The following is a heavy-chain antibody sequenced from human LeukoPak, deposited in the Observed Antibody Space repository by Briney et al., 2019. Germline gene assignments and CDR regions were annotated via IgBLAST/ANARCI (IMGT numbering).Heavy chain of an antibody. CDR1: GFTISSYD. CDR2: ITDNGVST. V-gene: IGHV3-23*01. J-gene: IGHJ4*02. Sequence: GGSLRLSCAASGFTISSYDMSWVRQAPGKGLEWISSITDNGVSTYYADSVKGRFTISRDNSKNMLYLQMNSLRAEDTALYYCAKDLRVHWGQGTLVTVSS. D-gene: IGHD3-10*01. CDR3: AKDLRVH.